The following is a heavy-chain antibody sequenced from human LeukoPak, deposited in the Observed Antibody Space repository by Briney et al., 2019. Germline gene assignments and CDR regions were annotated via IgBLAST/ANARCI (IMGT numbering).Heavy chain of an antibody. CDR2: ISAYNGNT. Sequence: ASVKVSCKASGYTFTSYGISWVRQAPGQGLEWMGWISAYNGNTNYAQKLQGRVTMTRDTSISTAYMELSRLRSDDTAVYYCARDGDVQWELLGAHNWFDPWGQGTLVTVSS. D-gene: IGHD1-26*01. V-gene: IGHV1-18*01. J-gene: IGHJ5*02. CDR3: ARDGDVQWELLGAHNWFDP. CDR1: GYTFTSYG.